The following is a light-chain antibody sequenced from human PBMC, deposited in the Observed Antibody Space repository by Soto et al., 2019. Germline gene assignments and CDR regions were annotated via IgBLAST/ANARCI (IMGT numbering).Light chain of an antibody. CDR3: QQYDNYPLT. CDR2: GAS. J-gene: IGKJ4*01. Sequence: EIMLTQSPGTLSLSPGERATLSCRASQSVSSNFLAWYQQKPGQGPRLLIYGASSRATGIPDRFSGSGSGTDFTLTISRLEPEDFAVYYCQQYDNYPLTFGGGTKVEI. CDR1: QSVSSNF. V-gene: IGKV3-20*01.